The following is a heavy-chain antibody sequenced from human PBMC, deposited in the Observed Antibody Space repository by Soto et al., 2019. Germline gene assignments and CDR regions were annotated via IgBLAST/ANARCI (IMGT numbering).Heavy chain of an antibody. V-gene: IGHV3-7*01. Sequence: GKGLEWVANINEDGSDKYYVDSVKGRFTISRDNAKNSLYLQMSSLRVEDTVVYYCARDGGQLEDYFDYWGQGTTVTVSS. CDR2: INEDGSDK. J-gene: IGHJ4*02. D-gene: IGHD6-6*01. CDR3: ARDGGQLEDYFDY.